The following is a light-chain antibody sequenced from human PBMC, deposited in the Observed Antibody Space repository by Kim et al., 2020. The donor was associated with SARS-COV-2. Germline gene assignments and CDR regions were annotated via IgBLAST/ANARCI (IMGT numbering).Light chain of an antibody. CDR2: DAS. J-gene: IGKJ3*01. Sequence: IVLTQSPATLSLSPGDRATLSCRASQSVSNFLAWYQQKPGQAPRLLIYDASNRASGIPGRFSGSGSGTDFTLTISSLEPEDFAVYYCQHRSTGPRRTFGPGTRVDIK. CDR3: QHRSTGPRRT. CDR1: QSVSNF. V-gene: IGKV3-11*01.